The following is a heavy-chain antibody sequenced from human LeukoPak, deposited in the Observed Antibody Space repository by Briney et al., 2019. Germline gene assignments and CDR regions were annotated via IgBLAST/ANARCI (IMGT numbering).Heavy chain of an antibody. CDR1: GGSISSGGYS. V-gene: IGHV4-30-2*01. Sequence: PSQTLSLTCAVSGGSISSGGYSWSWIRQPPGRGLEWIVYIYHSGRTYYNPSLKSRVTISADRSKNQFSLKLSSVTAADTAVYYCARDRASYGSGSYYSFGWFDPWGQGTLVTVSS. J-gene: IGHJ5*02. D-gene: IGHD3-10*01. CDR3: ARDRASYGSGSYYSFGWFDP. CDR2: IYHSGRT.